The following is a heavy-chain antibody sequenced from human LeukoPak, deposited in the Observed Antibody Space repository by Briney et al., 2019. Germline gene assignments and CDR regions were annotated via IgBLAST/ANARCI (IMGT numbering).Heavy chain of an antibody. Sequence: SETLSLTCTVSGGSINSYYWSWIRQPPGKGLEWIGYIYYSGSTNYNPSLKSRVTISVDTSKNQFSLRLSSVTAADTALYYCARVTGYMVEDYFDYWGQGTLVTVSS. CDR1: GGSINSYY. D-gene: IGHD6-13*01. V-gene: IGHV4-59*01. J-gene: IGHJ4*02. CDR2: IYYSGST. CDR3: ARVTGYMVEDYFDY.